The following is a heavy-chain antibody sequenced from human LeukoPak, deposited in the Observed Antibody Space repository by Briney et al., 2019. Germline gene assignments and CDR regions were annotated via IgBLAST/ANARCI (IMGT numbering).Heavy chain of an antibody. CDR2: INPDGTST. D-gene: IGHD3-22*01. V-gene: IGHV3-74*01. Sequence: GGSLRLSCAASGFTFRGYWMHWVRQAPGKGLVWVSRINPDGTSTNSADSVKGRFTISRDNAKSTVYLQMSSLRAEDTGVYYCARRAGDYSHPYDYWGQGTLVTVSS. J-gene: IGHJ4*02. CDR3: ARRAGDYSHPYDY. CDR1: GFTFRGYW.